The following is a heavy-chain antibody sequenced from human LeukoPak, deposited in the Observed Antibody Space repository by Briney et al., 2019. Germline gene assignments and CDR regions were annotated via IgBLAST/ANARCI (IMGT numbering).Heavy chain of an antibody. CDR2: IKSKTDGGTT. CDR1: GFXFSNAW. J-gene: IGHJ4*02. CDR3: TTGITLRARPLDY. Sequence: PGGSLRLSCAGSGFXFSNAWTSWVRQAPGKGLEWVGRIKSKTDGGTTDYAAPVKGRFTISRDDSKNTLYLQMNSLKTEDTGVYYCTTGITLRARPLDYWGQGTLVTVSS. D-gene: IGHD1-14*01. V-gene: IGHV3-15*01.